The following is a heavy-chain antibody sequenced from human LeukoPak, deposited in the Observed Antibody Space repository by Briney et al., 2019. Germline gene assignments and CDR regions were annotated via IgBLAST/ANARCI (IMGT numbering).Heavy chain of an antibody. V-gene: IGHV4-30-4*01. CDR1: GGSISSGDYN. D-gene: IGHD5-18*01. J-gene: IGHJ4*02. Sequence: SETLSLTCTVSGGSISSGDYNWSWIRQPPGKGLEWIGYIYYSERTYYNPSLKSRVIISVDTSKNQFSLKLSSVTAADTAVYYCARSSAYSYGPLNYWGQGTLVTVSS. CDR2: IYYSERT. CDR3: ARSSAYSYGPLNY.